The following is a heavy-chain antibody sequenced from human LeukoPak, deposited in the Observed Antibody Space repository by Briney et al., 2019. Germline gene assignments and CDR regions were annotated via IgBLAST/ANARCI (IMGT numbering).Heavy chain of an antibody. CDR2: ISGSGGST. J-gene: IGHJ1*01. D-gene: IGHD4-17*01. CDR1: GFTFSSYA. V-gene: IGHV3-23*01. CDR3: AKAPDYGDHSEYFQH. Sequence: GGSLRLSCAASGFTFSSYAMSWVRQAPEKGLEWVSAISGSGGSTYYADSVKGRFTISRDNSKNTLYLQMNSLRAEDTAVYYCAKAPDYGDHSEYFQHWGQGTLVTVSS.